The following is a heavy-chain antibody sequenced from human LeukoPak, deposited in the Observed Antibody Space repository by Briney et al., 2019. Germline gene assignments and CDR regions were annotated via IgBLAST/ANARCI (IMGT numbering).Heavy chain of an antibody. CDR3: AREGGYCSSTSCYYKFNWFDP. CDR1: GGSFSGYY. CDR2: INHSGST. D-gene: IGHD2-2*01. V-gene: IGHV4-34*01. J-gene: IGHJ5*02. Sequence: SEILSLTCAVYGGSFSGYYWSWIRQPPGKGLEWIGEINHSGSTNYNPSLKSRVTISVDTSKNQFSLKLSSVTAADTAVYYCAREGGYCSSTSCYYKFNWFDPWGQGTLVTVSS.